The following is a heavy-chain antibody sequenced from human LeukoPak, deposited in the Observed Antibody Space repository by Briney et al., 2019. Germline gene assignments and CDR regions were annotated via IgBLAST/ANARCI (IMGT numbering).Heavy chain of an antibody. Sequence: GGSLRLSCAASRFTFSTYSMHWVRQPPGKGLEWVSYISSTSSPIFYADSVKGRFTISRDNAKNSLYLQMNSLRVDATAVYCCARYVGIPYGPGFDYWGQGTLVTVPS. V-gene: IGHV3-48*04. CDR1: RFTFSTYS. CDR2: ISSTSSPI. CDR3: ARYVGIPYGPGFDY. J-gene: IGHJ4*02. D-gene: IGHD3-10*01.